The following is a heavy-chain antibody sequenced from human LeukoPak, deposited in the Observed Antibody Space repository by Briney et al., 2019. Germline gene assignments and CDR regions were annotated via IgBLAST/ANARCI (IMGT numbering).Heavy chain of an antibody. CDR3: ARGGWVSSDAFDV. J-gene: IGHJ3*01. Sequence: GGSLRLSCAASGFTFSNYAASWVRQAPGRGLDWVSVVSGPGTSTSYGNSVKGRFTISRDNSKNTVFLQMNSLRAEDTAVYYCARGGWVSSDAFDVWGQGTMVTVSS. CDR1: GFTFSNYA. CDR2: VSGPGTST. D-gene: IGHD5/OR15-5a*01. V-gene: IGHV3-23*01.